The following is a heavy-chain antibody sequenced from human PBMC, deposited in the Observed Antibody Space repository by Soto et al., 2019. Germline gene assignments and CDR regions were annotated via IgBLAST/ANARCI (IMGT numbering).Heavy chain of an antibody. CDR1: GGTFSSYA. Sequence: QVQLVQSGAEVKKPGSSVKVSCKASGGTFSSYAISWVRQAPGQGLEWMGGIIPIFGTANYAQKFQGRVTITADESTSTAYMELSSLRSEDMAVYYCARDPPPYCSSTSCLRPYGMDVWGQGTTVTVSS. D-gene: IGHD2-2*01. CDR2: IIPIFGTA. J-gene: IGHJ6*02. CDR3: ARDPPPYCSSTSCLRPYGMDV. V-gene: IGHV1-69*01.